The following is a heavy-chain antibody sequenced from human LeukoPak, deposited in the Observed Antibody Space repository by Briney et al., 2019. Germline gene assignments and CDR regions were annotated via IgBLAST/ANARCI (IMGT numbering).Heavy chain of an antibody. V-gene: IGHV5-51*01. Sequence: GESLQISCKGSGYIFTHNWLGWVRQMPGKGLEWMGIIYPGDSDTRYSPSFQGQVTISADKSISTAYLQWSSLKASDTAMYYCARRLGGKYYFDYWGQGTLVTVSS. J-gene: IGHJ4*02. D-gene: IGHD3-16*01. CDR3: ARRLGGKYYFDY. CDR1: GYIFTHNW. CDR2: IYPGDSDT.